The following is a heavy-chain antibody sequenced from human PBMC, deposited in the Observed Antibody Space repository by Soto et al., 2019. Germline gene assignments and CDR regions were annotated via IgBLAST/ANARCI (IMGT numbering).Heavy chain of an antibody. V-gene: IGHV3-23*01. J-gene: IGHJ4*02. CDR1: GFSFGSYA. D-gene: IGHD3-3*01. Sequence: GGYLRLSCAASGFSFGSYALSWVRQAPGKGLEWVSTISGSDGKTFYADSVKGRFSISRDTSQSTLYLQMNSLRADDTAMYYCARWSYLDYWGQGTRVTVSS. CDR3: ARWSYLDY. CDR2: ISGSDGKT.